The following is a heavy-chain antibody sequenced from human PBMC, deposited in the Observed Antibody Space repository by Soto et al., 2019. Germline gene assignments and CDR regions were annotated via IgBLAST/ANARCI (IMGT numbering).Heavy chain of an antibody. Sequence: GGSLRLSCAASGFTFSSYAMHWVRQAPGKGLEYVSAISSNGGSTYYADSVKGRFTISRDNSKNTLYLQMGSLRAEDMAVYYCARGKWSGSYFDYWGQGTLVTVSS. J-gene: IGHJ4*02. V-gene: IGHV3-64*02. CDR2: ISSNGGST. D-gene: IGHD1-26*01. CDR1: GFTFSSYA. CDR3: ARGKWSGSYFDY.